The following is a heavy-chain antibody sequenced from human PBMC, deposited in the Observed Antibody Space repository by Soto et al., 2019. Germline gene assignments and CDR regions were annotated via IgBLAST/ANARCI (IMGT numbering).Heavy chain of an antibody. V-gene: IGHV3-23*01. CDR2: IGGGGGST. Sequence: VQLLDSGGGLVEPGGSLRLSCAASGITLSNYAMSWVRQAPGKGLEWVSTIGGGGGSTNYADSVKGRFTISRDNSKNTRYLQMSSLRAEDTALYYGAKGLMGAIPEAFDYWGQGTLVSVSS. J-gene: IGHJ4*02. CDR1: GITLSNYA. D-gene: IGHD2-2*01. CDR3: AKGLMGAIPEAFDY.